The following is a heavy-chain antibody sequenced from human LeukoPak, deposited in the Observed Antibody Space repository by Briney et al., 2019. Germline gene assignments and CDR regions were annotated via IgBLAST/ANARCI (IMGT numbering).Heavy chain of an antibody. D-gene: IGHD4-17*01. Sequence: SETLSLTCTVSGGSISNSSYYWGWIRQPPGKGLEWIGSLYYSGSTYYNPSLKSRVTISVDTSKNQFSLKLSSVTAADTAVYYCAREGYGDYGHFDYWGQGTLVTVSS. CDR1: GGSISNSSYY. J-gene: IGHJ4*02. CDR3: AREGYGDYGHFDY. CDR2: LYYSGST. V-gene: IGHV4-39*07.